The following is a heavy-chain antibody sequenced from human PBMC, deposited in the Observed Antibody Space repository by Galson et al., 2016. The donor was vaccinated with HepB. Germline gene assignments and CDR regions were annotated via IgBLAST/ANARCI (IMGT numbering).Heavy chain of an antibody. CDR3: SSRDFTHYGVDY. J-gene: IGHJ4*02. D-gene: IGHD3-16*01. V-gene: IGHV3-73*01. Sequence: SLRLSCAGSGFIFSGSVMHWVRQASGKGLEWVGRIRSKTHSSATAYATSVEGRFTISRDDSKNTTYLLMNSLKTEDTAAYYCSSRDFTHYGVDYWGLGTLVTVSS. CDR2: IRSKTHSSAT. CDR1: GFIFSGSV.